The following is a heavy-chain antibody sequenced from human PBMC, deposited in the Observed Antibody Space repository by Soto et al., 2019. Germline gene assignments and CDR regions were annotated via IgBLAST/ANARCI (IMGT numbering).Heavy chain of an antibody. CDR2: ISAYNGNT. Sequence: ASVKVSCKASGYTFTSYGISWVRQAPGQGLEWMGWISAYNGNTYYAQKLQGRVTMTTDTSTSTAYMELRSLRSDDTAVYYCARKKYYYDSSGKNRFDYWGQGTLVTVSS. D-gene: IGHD3-22*01. V-gene: IGHV1-18*01. J-gene: IGHJ4*02. CDR3: ARKKYYYDSSGKNRFDY. CDR1: GYTFTSYG.